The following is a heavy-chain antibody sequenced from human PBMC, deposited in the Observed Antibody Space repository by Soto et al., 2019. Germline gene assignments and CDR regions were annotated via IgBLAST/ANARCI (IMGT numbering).Heavy chain of an antibody. V-gene: IGHV4-34*01. CDR2: INHSGST. CDR1: GGSFSGYY. J-gene: IGHJ5*02. D-gene: IGHD4-4*01. CDR3: ARGKGGVTTVTRVWFDP. Sequence: TSETLSLTCAVYGGSFSGYYWSWIRQPPGKGLEWIGEINHSGSTNYNPSLKSRVTISVDTSKNQFSLKLSSVTAADTAVYYCARGKGGVTTVTRVWFDPWGQGTLVTVSS.